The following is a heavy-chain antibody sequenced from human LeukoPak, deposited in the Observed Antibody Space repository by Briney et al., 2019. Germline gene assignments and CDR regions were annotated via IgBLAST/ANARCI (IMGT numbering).Heavy chain of an antibody. CDR2: IYYSGST. J-gene: IGHJ6*03. V-gene: IGHV4-61*08. CDR1: GASISGSGYY. CDR3: ARDLYRYMDV. Sequence: PSETLSLTCAVSGASISGSGYYLGWIRQSPGKGLEWIGYIYYSGSTNYNPSLKSRVTISVDTSKNQFSLKLSSVTAADTAVYYCARDLYRYMDVWGKGTTVTISS. D-gene: IGHD2-2*02.